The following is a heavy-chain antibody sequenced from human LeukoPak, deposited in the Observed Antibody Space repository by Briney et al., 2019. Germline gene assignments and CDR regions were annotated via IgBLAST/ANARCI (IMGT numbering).Heavy chain of an antibody. CDR2: INHSGST. V-gene: IGHV4-34*01. CDR1: GGSFSGYY. Sequence: PSETLSLTCAVYGGSFSGYYWSWIRQPPGKGLEWIGEINHSGSTNYYPSLKSRVTISVDASKNQFSLKLSSVTAADTAVYYCANIRRGYWGQGTLVTVSS. J-gene: IGHJ4*02. D-gene: IGHD3-10*01. CDR3: ANIRRGY.